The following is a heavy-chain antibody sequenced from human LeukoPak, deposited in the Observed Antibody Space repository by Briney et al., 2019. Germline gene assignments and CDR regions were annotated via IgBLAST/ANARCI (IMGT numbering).Heavy chain of an antibody. CDR1: GFTFSTYS. D-gene: IGHD6-13*01. CDR2: IRSSGTTT. J-gene: IGHJ4*02. V-gene: IGHV3-48*01. CDR3: TTYWAAVDTPYY. Sequence: GGSLRLSYAASGFTFSTYSMNWVRQAPGKGLEWVSYIRSSGTTTYYADSVEGRFTISRDNGKNSLYLQMNSLRAEDTAVYYCTTYWAAVDTPYYWGQGTLVTVSS.